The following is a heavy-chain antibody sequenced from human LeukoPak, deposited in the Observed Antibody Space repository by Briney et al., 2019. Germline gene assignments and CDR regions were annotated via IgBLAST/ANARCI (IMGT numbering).Heavy chain of an antibody. CDR3: ARDKRDFDYYMDV. Sequence: SGGSLRLSCAASGFTFSSYSMNWVRQAPGKGLEWVSYISSSSSYIYYADSVKGRFTISRDNAKNSLYLQMNSLRAEDTAVYYCARDKRDFDYYMDVWGKGTTVTISS. D-gene: IGHD3/OR15-3a*01. J-gene: IGHJ6*03. V-gene: IGHV3-21*01. CDR2: ISSSSSYI. CDR1: GFTFSSYS.